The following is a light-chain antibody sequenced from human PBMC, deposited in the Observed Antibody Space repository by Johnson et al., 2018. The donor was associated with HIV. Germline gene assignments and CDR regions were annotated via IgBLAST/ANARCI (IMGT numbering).Light chain of an antibody. Sequence: QSVLTQPPSVSAAPGQTVTISCSGSSSNVGSSFVSWYRQVPGTAPKLLIYDNNRRPSGVPDRFSVSKSGTSATLGITGLQTGDEADYFCGTWDNSLRTAFFGTGTKFTVL. V-gene: IGLV1-51*01. CDR1: SSNVGSSF. CDR3: GTWDNSLRTAF. CDR2: DNN. J-gene: IGLJ1*01.